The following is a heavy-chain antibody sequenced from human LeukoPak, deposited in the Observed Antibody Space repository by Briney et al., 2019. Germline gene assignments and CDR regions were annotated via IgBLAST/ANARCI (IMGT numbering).Heavy chain of an antibody. V-gene: IGHV4-59*08. D-gene: IGHD3-22*01. CDR1: GGSISSYY. Sequence: SETLPLTCTVSGGSISSYYWSWIRQPPGKGLEWIGYIYYSGSTNYNPSLKSRVTISVDTSKNQFSLKLSSVTAADTAVYYCARRYYYDSSGYYNYYYMDVWGKGTTVTVSS. CDR3: ARRYYYDSSGYYNYYYMDV. J-gene: IGHJ6*03. CDR2: IYYSGST.